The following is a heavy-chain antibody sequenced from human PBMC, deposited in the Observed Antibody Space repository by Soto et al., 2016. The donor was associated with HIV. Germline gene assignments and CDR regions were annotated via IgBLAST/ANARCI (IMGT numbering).Heavy chain of an antibody. Sequence: EVQLLESGGGLVQPGGPVRLSCAASGFTFSSYAMSWVRQAPGKGLEWVSAISGSGGSTYYADSVKGRFTISRDNSKNTLYLQMNSLRAEDTAVYYCAKVAEFLIVVAELWFDPWGQGTLVTVSS. CDR3: AKVAEFLIVVAELWFDP. J-gene: IGHJ5*02. V-gene: IGHV3-23*01. D-gene: IGHD3-22*01. CDR2: ISGSGGST. CDR1: GFTFSSYA.